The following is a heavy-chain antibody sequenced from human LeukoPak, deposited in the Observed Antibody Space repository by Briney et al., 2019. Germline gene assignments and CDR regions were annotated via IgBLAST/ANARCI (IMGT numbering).Heavy chain of an antibody. Sequence: PSQTLSLTCTVSGGSISSGSYYWSWIRQTAGKGLECIGRIYTSGSTNYHPSLRSRVTISVDTSKNQFSLKLSSVTAADTAVYYCAIGARRAYCSSTNCYSGWFDPWGQGTLVTVSS. CDR3: AIGARRAYCSSTNCYSGWFDP. D-gene: IGHD2-2*01. CDR2: IYTSGST. CDR1: GGSISSGSYY. V-gene: IGHV4-61*02. J-gene: IGHJ5*02.